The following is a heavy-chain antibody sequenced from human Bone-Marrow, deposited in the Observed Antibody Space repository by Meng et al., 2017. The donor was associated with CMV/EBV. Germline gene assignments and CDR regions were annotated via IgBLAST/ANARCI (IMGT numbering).Heavy chain of an antibody. Sequence: LSLTCAASGFTFSSYAMHWVRQAPGKGLEWVAVISYDGSNKYYADSVKGRFTISRDNSKNTLYLQMNSLRAEDTAVYYCASDFGGNFDGVFDYWGRGTLVTVSS. CDR2: ISYDGSNK. D-gene: IGHD4-23*01. J-gene: IGHJ4*02. CDR1: GFTFSSYA. CDR3: ASDFGGNFDGVFDY. V-gene: IGHV3-30-3*01.